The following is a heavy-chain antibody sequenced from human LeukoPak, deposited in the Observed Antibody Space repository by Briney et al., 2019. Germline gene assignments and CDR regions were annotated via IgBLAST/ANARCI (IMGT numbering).Heavy chain of an antibody. CDR1: GGTFSSYA. CDR3: ATVVSHSSDWYGPFDC. J-gene: IGHJ4*02. CDR2: IIPIFGTA. V-gene: IGHV1-69*13. Sequence: RASVKVSCKASGGTFSSYAISWVRQAPGQGLEWMGGIIPIFGTANYAQKFQGRVTITADESTSTAYMELSSLRSEDTAVYYCATVVSHSSDWYGPFDCWGQGTLVTVSS. D-gene: IGHD6-19*01.